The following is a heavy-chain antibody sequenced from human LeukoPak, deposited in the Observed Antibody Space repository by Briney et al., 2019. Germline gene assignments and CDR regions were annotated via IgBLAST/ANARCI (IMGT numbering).Heavy chain of an antibody. V-gene: IGHV4-34*01. CDR1: GGSFSGYY. D-gene: IGHD5-24*01. J-gene: IGHJ4*02. Sequence: SVTLSLTCAVYGGSFSGYYWSWIRQPPGKGLEWIGEINHSGSTNYNPSLKSRVTISVDTSKNQFSLKLSSVTAADTAVYYCARQEGRDGYNTFDYWGQGTLVTVSS. CDR3: ARQEGRDGYNTFDY. CDR2: INHSGST.